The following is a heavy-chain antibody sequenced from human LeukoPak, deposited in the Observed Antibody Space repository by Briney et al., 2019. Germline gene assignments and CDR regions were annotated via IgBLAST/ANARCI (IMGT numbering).Heavy chain of an antibody. D-gene: IGHD6-19*01. J-gene: IGHJ4*02. CDR2: ISSSGGNT. CDR3: AKRAASSGYYFDQ. V-gene: IGHV3-23*01. Sequence: GGSLRLSCAASGFTFSSYAMTWVRQAPGKGLEWVSTISSSGGNTYNADPMKGRFTISRDNSKNTLYLQMNSLRAEDTAVYYCAKRAASSGYYFDQWGQGTLVTVSS. CDR1: GFTFSSYA.